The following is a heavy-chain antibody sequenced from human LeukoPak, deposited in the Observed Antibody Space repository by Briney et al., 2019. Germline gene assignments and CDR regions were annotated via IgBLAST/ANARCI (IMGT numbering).Heavy chain of an antibody. J-gene: IGHJ4*02. V-gene: IGHV1-46*01. CDR3: AREPRDSCYFDY. CDR1: GYTFTSYY. Sequence: ASVKVSCKASGYTFTSYYMHWVRQAPGQGLEWMGIINPSAGNTGYAQKFQGRVSMTRDTSTSTVYMELSSLRSEDTAVYYCAREPRDSCYFDYWGQGTLVTVSS. CDR2: INPSAGNT. D-gene: IGHD2-15*01.